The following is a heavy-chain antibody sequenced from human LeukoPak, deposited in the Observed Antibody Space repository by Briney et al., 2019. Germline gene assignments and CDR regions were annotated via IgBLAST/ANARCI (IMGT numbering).Heavy chain of an antibody. CDR2: ISGSGGST. CDR3: ARHSSGWYLDAFDI. D-gene: IGHD6-19*01. V-gene: IGHV3-23*01. Sequence: GGSLRLSCAASGFTFSDNAMSWVRQAPGKGLEWVSAISGSGGSTYYADSVKGRFTISRDNSKNTLYLQMNSLRAEDTAVYYCARHSSGWYLDAFDIWGQGTMVTVSS. J-gene: IGHJ3*02. CDR1: GFTFSDNA.